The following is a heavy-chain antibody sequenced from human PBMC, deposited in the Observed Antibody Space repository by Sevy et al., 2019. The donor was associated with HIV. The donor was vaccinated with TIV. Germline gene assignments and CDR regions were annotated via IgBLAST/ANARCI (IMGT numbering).Heavy chain of an antibody. Sequence: GGSLRLSCAASGFTFSTYGMHWVRQAPGKGLEWVAVMWLDGSNTYYADSVKGRFTISRDIAKNTLHLQMNSLRAEDTAVYYCARDLEFYDYGDYGPAFMPDYWGQRTLVTVSS. D-gene: IGHD4-17*01. J-gene: IGHJ4*02. V-gene: IGHV3-33*01. CDR1: GFTFSTYG. CDR3: ARDLEFYDYGDYGPAFMPDY. CDR2: MWLDGSNT.